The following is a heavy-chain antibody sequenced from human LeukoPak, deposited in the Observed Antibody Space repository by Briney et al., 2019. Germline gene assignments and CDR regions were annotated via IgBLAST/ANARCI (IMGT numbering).Heavy chain of an antibody. J-gene: IGHJ4*02. CDR1: GYTFSSYG. D-gene: IGHD5-18*01. CDR2: ISAHTCHT. Sequence: ASVKVSCKASGYTFSSYGVTWVRQAPGQGLEWMGWISAHTCHTSYAQKLQDRITMTTDTSTSTAYMELRSLRSDDTAVYFCARASGYSYGPRDYWGQGTLVTVSS. CDR3: ARASGYSYGPRDY. V-gene: IGHV1-18*01.